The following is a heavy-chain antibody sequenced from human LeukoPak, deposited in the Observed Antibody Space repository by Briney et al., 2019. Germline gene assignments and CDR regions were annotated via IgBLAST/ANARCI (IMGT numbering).Heavy chain of an antibody. Sequence: PSETLSLTCAVYGGSFSGYYWSWIRQPPGKGLEWIGEINHSGSTNYNPSLKSRVTISVDTSKNQLSLKLSSVTAADTAVYYCARVRYSSGEDYWGQGTLVTVSS. CDR3: ARVRYSSGEDY. V-gene: IGHV4-34*01. CDR1: GGSFSGYY. CDR2: INHSGST. D-gene: IGHD6-19*01. J-gene: IGHJ4*02.